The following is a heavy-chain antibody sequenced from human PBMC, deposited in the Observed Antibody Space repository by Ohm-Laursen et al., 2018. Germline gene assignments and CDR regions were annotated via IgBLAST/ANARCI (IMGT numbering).Heavy chain of an antibody. D-gene: IGHD6-6*01. J-gene: IGHJ4*02. Sequence: SLRLSCAASGFTFSSYEMNWVRQAPGKGLEWISYISSSGSTIYYADSVKGRFTISRDNAKNSLYLQMNSLRAEDTAVYYCARVGSSVAGRLDYWGQGTLITVSS. CDR2: ISSSGSTI. CDR1: GFTFSSYE. CDR3: ARVGSSVAGRLDY. V-gene: IGHV3-48*03.